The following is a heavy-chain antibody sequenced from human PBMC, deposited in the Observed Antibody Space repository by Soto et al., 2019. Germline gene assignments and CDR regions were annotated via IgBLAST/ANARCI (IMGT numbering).Heavy chain of an antibody. Sequence: PGGSLRLSCAASGFSFSNYAMNWVRQAPGKGLEWVSGISGGGGGTYYADSVKGRFIISRDNSKNTVYLQMNSLRAEDTAFYYCANDSISDRETFNFDSWGQGTLVTVSS. CDR2: ISGGGGGT. D-gene: IGHD1-26*01. V-gene: IGHV3-23*01. J-gene: IGHJ4*02. CDR3: ANDSISDRETFNFDS. CDR1: GFSFSNYA.